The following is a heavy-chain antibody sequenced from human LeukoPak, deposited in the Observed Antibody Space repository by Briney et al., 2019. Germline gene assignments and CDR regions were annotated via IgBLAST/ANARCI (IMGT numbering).Heavy chain of an antibody. CDR1: GFTFSSYA. CDR3: ASGQVGPEAFDI. CDR2: ISGSGGST. V-gene: IGHV3-23*01. D-gene: IGHD1-26*01. J-gene: IGHJ3*02. Sequence: GGSLRLSCAASGFTFSSYAMSWVRQAPGKGLEWVSAISGSGGSTYYADSVKGRFTISRDNSKNSLYLQMNSLRAEDTAVYYCASGQVGPEAFDIWGQGIMVTVSS.